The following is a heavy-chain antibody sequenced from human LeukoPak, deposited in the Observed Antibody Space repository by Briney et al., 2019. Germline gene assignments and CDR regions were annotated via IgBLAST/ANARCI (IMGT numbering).Heavy chain of an antibody. CDR3: AKDSMWLLDKDGIDY. Sequence: GGSLRFSCAASGFTFSSYGMHWVRQAPGKGLEWVAFIRYDGSNKYYADSVKGRFTISRDNSKNTLYLQMNSLRAEDTAVYYCAKDSMWLLDKDGIDYWGQGTLVTVSS. D-gene: IGHD5-12*01. CDR2: IRYDGSNK. V-gene: IGHV3-30*02. J-gene: IGHJ4*02. CDR1: GFTFSSYG.